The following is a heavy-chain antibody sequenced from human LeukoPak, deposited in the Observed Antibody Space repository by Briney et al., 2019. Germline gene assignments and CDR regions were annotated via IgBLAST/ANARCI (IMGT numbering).Heavy chain of an antibody. Sequence: ASVKVSCKASGGTFSSYAISWVRQAPGQGLEWMGGIIPIFGTANYAQKFQGRVTITTDESTSTAYMELSSLRSEDTAVYYCARTVVVVPAANFVYYYYMDVWGKGTTVTVSS. J-gene: IGHJ6*03. CDR1: GGTFSSYA. CDR3: ARTVVVVPAANFVYYYYMDV. D-gene: IGHD2-2*01. CDR2: IIPIFGTA. V-gene: IGHV1-69*05.